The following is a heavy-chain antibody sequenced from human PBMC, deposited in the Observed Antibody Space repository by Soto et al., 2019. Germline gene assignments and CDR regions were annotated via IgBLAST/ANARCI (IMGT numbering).Heavy chain of an antibody. CDR2: ISGSGGST. D-gene: IGHD3-3*01. CDR1: GFTFSSHA. Sequence: SVGSLRLPCAVSGFTFSSHAMSWVRQAPRKGLEWVSAISGSGGSTYYADSVKGRFTISRDNSKNTLYLQMNSLRAEDTAVYYCAKANDFWSGYSPVYYYYGMDVWGQGTTVT. V-gene: IGHV3-23*01. J-gene: IGHJ6*02. CDR3: AKANDFWSGYSPVYYYYGMDV.